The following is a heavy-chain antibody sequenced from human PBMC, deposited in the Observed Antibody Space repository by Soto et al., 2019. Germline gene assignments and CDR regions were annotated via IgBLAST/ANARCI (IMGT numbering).Heavy chain of an antibody. CDR2: ISYDGSNK. CDR3: ARVHRPPYYYSSGYHNYYYYYGMDV. CDR1: GFTFSSYA. Sequence: GGSLRLSCAASGFTFSSYAMHWVRQAPGKGLEWVAVISYDGSNKYYADSVKGRFTISRDNSKNTLYLQMNSLRAEDTAVYYYARVHRPPYYYSSGYHNYYYYYGMDVWGQGTTVTVSS. D-gene: IGHD3-22*01. J-gene: IGHJ6*02. V-gene: IGHV3-30-3*01.